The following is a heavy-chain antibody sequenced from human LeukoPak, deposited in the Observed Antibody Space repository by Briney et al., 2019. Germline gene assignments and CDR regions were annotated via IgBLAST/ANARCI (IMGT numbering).Heavy chain of an antibody. CDR2: IYYSGST. Sequence: SETLSLTCTVSGGSISSSSYYWGWIRQPPGKGLEWIGSIYYSGSTYYNPSLKSRVTISVDTSKNQSSLKLSSVTAADTAVYYCARLGYYYYYMDVWGKGTTVTVSS. CDR1: GGSISSSSYY. V-gene: IGHV4-39*01. CDR3: ARLGYYYYYMDV. J-gene: IGHJ6*03.